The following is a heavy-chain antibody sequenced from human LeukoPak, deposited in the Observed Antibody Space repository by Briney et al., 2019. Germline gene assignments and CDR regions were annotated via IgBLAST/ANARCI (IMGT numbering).Heavy chain of an antibody. CDR1: GFTFSDST. CDR2: VRRKVYGGTT. J-gene: IGHJ4*02. Sequence: GGSLRLSCAASGFTFSDSTMSWYRQAPGKGLEWVGFVRRKVYGGTTEYAASVKGRFTISRDDSSSIAYLQMDGLKTEDTAVYYCTRGQGLYHWGQGTLVIVSS. CDR3: TRGQGLYH. D-gene: IGHD2/OR15-2a*01. V-gene: IGHV3-49*03.